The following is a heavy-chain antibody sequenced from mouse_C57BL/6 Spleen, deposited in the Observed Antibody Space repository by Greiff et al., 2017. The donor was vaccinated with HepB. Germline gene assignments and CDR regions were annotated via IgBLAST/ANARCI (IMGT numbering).Heavy chain of an antibody. D-gene: IGHD2-12*01. Sequence: QVQLQQSGAELVMPGASVKLSCKASGYTFTSYWMHWVKQRPGQGLEWIGEIDPSDSYTNYNQKFKGKSTLTVDKSSSTAYMQLSSLTSEDSAVYYCARNYRYFDVWGTGTTVTVSS. CDR1: GYTFTSYW. V-gene: IGHV1-69*01. CDR2: IDPSDSYT. J-gene: IGHJ1*03. CDR3: ARNYRYFDV.